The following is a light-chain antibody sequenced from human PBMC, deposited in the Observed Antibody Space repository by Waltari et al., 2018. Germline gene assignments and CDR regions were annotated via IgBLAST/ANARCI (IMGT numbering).Light chain of an antibody. Sequence: IVMTQSPAPLPVSPGGRVTLSCRASQNIGSHLAWYQQKPGQAPRLLIFDASTRATGIPARFGGSGSGTEFTLTISSLQSEDSAIYYCQHYHNWPSTFGQGTRREIK. CDR2: DAS. V-gene: IGKV3-15*01. J-gene: IGKJ5*01. CDR1: QNIGSH. CDR3: QHYHNWPST.